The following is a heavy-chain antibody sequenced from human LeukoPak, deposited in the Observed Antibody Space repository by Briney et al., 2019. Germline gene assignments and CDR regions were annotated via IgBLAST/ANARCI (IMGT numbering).Heavy chain of an antibody. V-gene: IGHV1-69*13. Sequence: ASVKVSCKASGYTFTSYAISWVRQAPGQGLEWMGGIIPIFGTANYAQKFQGRGTITADESTSTAYMELSSMRSEDTAVYYCARDRNYDFWSGYTRADAFDIWGQGTMVTVSS. CDR2: IIPIFGTA. D-gene: IGHD3-3*01. CDR1: GYTFTSYA. J-gene: IGHJ3*02. CDR3: ARDRNYDFWSGYTRADAFDI.